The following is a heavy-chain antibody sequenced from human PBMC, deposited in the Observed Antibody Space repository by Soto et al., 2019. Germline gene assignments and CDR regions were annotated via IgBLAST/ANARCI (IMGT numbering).Heavy chain of an antibody. J-gene: IGHJ4*02. Sequence: SETLSLTCTVSGGSISSGGYYWSWIRQHPGKGLEWIGYIYYSGSTYYNPSLKSRVTISVDTSKNQFSLKLSSVTAADTAVYYCARGSFFNARSHFDYWGQGTLVTVSS. V-gene: IGHV4-31*03. CDR1: GGSISSGGYY. CDR3: ARGSFFNARSHFDY. CDR2: IYYSGST. D-gene: IGHD3-10*01.